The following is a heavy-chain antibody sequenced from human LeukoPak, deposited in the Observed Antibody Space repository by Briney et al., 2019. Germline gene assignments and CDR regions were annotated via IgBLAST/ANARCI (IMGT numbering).Heavy chain of an antibody. CDR1: GGSISSGGYY. CDR3: ARVAAAGFYNWFDP. V-gene: IGHV4-61*08. Sequence: PSETLSLTCTVSGGSISSGGYYWSWIRQHPGKGLEWIGYIYYSGSTNYNPSLKSRVTISVDTSKNQFSLKLSSVTAADTAVYYCARVAAAGFYNWFDPWGQGTLVTVSS. D-gene: IGHD6-13*01. J-gene: IGHJ5*02. CDR2: IYYSGST.